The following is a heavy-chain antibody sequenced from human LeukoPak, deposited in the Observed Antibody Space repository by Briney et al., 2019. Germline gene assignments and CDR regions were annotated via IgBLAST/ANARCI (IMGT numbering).Heavy chain of an antibody. V-gene: IGHV3-48*03. CDR2: ISSSGSTI. CDR3: ARDSNDDQSTKKDDAFDI. CDR1: GFTFSSYE. J-gene: IGHJ3*02. D-gene: IGHD5/OR15-5a*01. Sequence: PGGSLRLSCAASGFTFSSYEMNWVRQAPGKGLEWVSYISSSGSTIYYADSVKGRFTISRDNAKNSLYLQMNSLRAEDTAVYYCARDSNDDQSTKKDDAFDIWGQGTMVTVSS.